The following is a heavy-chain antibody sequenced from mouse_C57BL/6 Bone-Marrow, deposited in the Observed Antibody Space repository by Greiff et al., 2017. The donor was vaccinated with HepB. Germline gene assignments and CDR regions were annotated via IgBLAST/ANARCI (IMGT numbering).Heavy chain of an antibody. V-gene: IGHV1-26*01. CDR1: GYAFSSYY. CDR3: ARGLLLFDY. D-gene: IGHD2-1*01. J-gene: IGHJ2*01. CDR2: INPNNGGT. Sequence: EVQLQESGAELVKPGASVKISCKASGYAFSSYYMNWVKQSHGKSLEWIGDINPNNGGTSYNQKFKGKATLTVDKSSSTAYMELRSLTSEDSAVYYCARGLLLFDYWGQGTTLTVSS.